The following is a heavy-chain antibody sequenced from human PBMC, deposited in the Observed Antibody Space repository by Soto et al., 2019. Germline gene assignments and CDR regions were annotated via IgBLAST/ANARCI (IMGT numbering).Heavy chain of an antibody. CDR3: ATTSSAWYFFDY. J-gene: IGHJ4*02. CDR2: ISYSGST. CDR1: GDSISSYY. V-gene: IGHV4-59*01. D-gene: IGHD6-19*01. Sequence: QVRLQGSGPGLVKPSETLSLTCTVSGDSISSYYWTWIRQPPGKGLEWIGFISYSGSTNYNPSLKSRVTISVDTSKNQFSLKLSSVTAADTAVYYCATTSSAWYFFDYWGQGTLVTVSS.